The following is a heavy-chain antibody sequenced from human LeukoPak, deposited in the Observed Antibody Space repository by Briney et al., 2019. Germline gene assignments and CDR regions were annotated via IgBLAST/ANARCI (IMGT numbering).Heavy chain of an antibody. D-gene: IGHD3-3*01. CDR2: MNPNSGNT. V-gene: IGHV1-8*01. CDR3: ARTKGYDFWSGYYSHTLETFDY. Sequence: ASVKVSCKASGYTFTSYDINWVRQATGQGLEWMGWMNPNSGNTGYAQKFQGRVTMTRITSISTAYMELSSLRSEDTAVYYCARTKGYDFWSGYYSHTLETFDYWGQGTLVTVSS. J-gene: IGHJ4*02. CDR1: GYTFTSYD.